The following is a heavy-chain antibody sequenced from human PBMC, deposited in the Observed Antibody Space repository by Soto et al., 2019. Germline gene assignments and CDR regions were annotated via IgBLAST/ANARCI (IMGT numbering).Heavy chain of an antibody. Sequence: ASVKVSCKASGYTFTSYYMHWVRQAPGQGLEWMGIINPSGGSTTYAQKFQGRVTMTRDTSTTTVYMELRSLKTEDTAVYYCNRATMIVVVIDVLGAFDIWGQGTMVTVSS. CDR3: NRATMIVVVIDVLGAFDI. J-gene: IGHJ3*02. CDR2: INPSGGST. CDR1: GYTFTSYY. V-gene: IGHV1-46*03. D-gene: IGHD3-22*01.